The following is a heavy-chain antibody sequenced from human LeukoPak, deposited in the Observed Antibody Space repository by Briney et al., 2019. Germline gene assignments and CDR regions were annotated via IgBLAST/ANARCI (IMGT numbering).Heavy chain of an antibody. D-gene: IGHD5-12*01. J-gene: IGHJ4*02. Sequence: GGSLRLSCAASGFTFSNYWMHWVRQAPGKGLVWVSRINSDGSSTTYADSVKGRFTIFRDNAKNTLYLQMGSLRAEDTAIYYCAKIPSATESFDYWGQGTLVTVSS. CDR3: AKIPSATESFDY. V-gene: IGHV3-74*01. CDR1: GFTFSNYW. CDR2: INSDGSST.